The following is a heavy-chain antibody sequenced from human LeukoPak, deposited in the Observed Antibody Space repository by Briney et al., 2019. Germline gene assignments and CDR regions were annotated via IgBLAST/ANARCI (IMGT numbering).Heavy chain of an antibody. Sequence: GGSLRLSCAASGFTFSGSAMHWVRQASGKGLEWVGRIRSKANSYATAYAASVKGRFTIYRDDSKNTAYLQMNSLKTEDTAVYYCTRRSSNTTLVYNWFDPWGQGTLVTVSS. V-gene: IGHV3-73*01. D-gene: IGHD5/OR15-5a*01. CDR1: GFTFSGSA. CDR2: IRSKANSYAT. J-gene: IGHJ5*02. CDR3: TRRSSNTTLVYNWFDP.